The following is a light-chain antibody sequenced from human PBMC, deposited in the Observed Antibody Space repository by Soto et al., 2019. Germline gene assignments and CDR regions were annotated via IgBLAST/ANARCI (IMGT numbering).Light chain of an antibody. CDR1: SSDVGGYNY. CDR2: DVS. J-gene: IGLJ1*01. V-gene: IGLV2-14*01. CDR3: SSYTSSSLYV. Sequence: QSALTQPASVSGSPGQSITISCTGTSSDVGGYNYVSWYQQHPDKAPKLMIYDVSNRPSGVSNRFSGSKSGKTASLTISGLQAEDEADYYCSSYTSSSLYVFGTGTKLTVL.